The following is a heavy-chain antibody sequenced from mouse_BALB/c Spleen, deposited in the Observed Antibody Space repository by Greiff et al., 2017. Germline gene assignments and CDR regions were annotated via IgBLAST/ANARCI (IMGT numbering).Heavy chain of an antibody. D-gene: IGHD2-4*01. V-gene: IGHV2-9*02. J-gene: IGHJ4*01. CDR2: IWAGGST. CDR1: GFSLTSYG. Sequence: VKLVESGPGLVAPSQSLSITCTVSGFSLTSYGVHWVRQPPGKGLEWLGVIWAGGSTNYNSALMSRLSISKDNSKSQVFLKMNSLQTDDTAMYYCARAPYDYDYYAMDYWGQGTSVTVSS. CDR3: ARAPYDYDYYAMDY.